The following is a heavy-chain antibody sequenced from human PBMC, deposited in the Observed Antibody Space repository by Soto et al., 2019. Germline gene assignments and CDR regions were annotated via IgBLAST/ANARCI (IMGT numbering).Heavy chain of an antibody. Sequence: QVQLVESGGGVVQPGRSLRLSCSASGFTFSNYGIHWVRQAPGKGLEWVAVISYDGSNEYYADSVKGRFTISRDNSENTLYLQLNSPRAEDTAVYYCAKALPVAGTDGVDYWGQGTLVTVSS. V-gene: IGHV3-30*18. CDR1: GFTFSNYG. D-gene: IGHD6-19*01. CDR3: AKALPVAGTDGVDY. CDR2: ISYDGSNE. J-gene: IGHJ4*02.